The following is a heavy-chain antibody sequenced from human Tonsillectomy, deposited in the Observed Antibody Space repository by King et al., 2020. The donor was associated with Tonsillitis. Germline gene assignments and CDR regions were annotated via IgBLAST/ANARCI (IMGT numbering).Heavy chain of an antibody. Sequence: VQLVESGGGLVKPGGSLRLSCAASVFTFSSSSLNWVRQAPGKGLEWVSSISTSHYIYYADSVKGRFTISRDNAKNSLCLQMNSLRAEDTAVYYCARGVGATFYYYMDVWGKGTTVTVSS. CDR2: ISTSHYI. CDR1: VFTFSSSS. J-gene: IGHJ6*03. V-gene: IGHV3-21*01. CDR3: ARGVGATFYYYMDV. D-gene: IGHD1-26*01.